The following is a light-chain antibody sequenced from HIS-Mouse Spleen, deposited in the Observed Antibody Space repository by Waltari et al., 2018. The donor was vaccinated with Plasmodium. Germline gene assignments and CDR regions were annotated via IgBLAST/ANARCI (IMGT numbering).Light chain of an antibody. CDR2: AVS. CDR1: SSDVGGYNY. V-gene: IGLV2-14*03. CDR3: SSYTSSSTRV. J-gene: IGLJ3*02. Sequence: QSALTQPASVSGSPGQSITISCTGTSSDVGGYNYVSWYQQHPGKAPKLMIYAVSTRPSGVSTRFSGSKSGNTASLTISGLQAEDEADYYCSSYTSSSTRVFGGGTKLTVL.